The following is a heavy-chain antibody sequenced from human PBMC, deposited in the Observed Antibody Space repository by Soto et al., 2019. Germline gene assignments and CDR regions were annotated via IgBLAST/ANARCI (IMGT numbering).Heavy chain of an antibody. CDR1: GFTFSSYS. J-gene: IGHJ6*02. CDR2: ISSSSSYI. D-gene: IGHD5-12*01. CDR3: ARDLSGYEEDYYYGMDV. Sequence: GGSLRLSCAASGFTFSSYSMNWVRQAPGKGLQWVSSISSSSSYISYADSVKGRFTISRDNAKNSLYLQMNSLRAEDTAVYYCARDLSGYEEDYYYGMDVWGQGTTVTVSS. V-gene: IGHV3-21*01.